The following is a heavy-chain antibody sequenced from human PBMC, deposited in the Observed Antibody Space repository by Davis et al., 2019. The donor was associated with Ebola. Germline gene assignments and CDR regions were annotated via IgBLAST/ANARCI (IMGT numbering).Heavy chain of an antibody. J-gene: IGHJ3*02. D-gene: IGHD4-23*01. CDR1: GFSFSNYG. CDR2: ISGSGETT. Sequence: PGGSLRLSCSASGFSFSNYGMKWVRQAPGKGLEYVSAISGSGETTYEAESVKGRFTISRDNSKNTLYLQMTNLRPEDTGVYYCSTGGFDIWGQGTMITVSS. CDR3: STGGFDI. V-gene: IGHV3-64D*06.